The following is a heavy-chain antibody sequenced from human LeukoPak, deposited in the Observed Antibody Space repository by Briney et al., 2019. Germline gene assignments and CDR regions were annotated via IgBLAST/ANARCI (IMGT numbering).Heavy chain of an antibody. CDR1: GGSISSGGYY. V-gene: IGHV4-31*03. D-gene: IGHD6-19*01. CDR2: IYYSGST. CDR3: ARAGYSSGWYGRAFDI. Sequence: SETLSLTCTVSGGSISSGGYYWSWIRQHPGKGLEWIGYIYYSGSTYYNPSLKSRVTISVDTSKNQFSLKLSSVTAADTAVYYCARAGYSSGWYGRAFDIWGQGTMVTVSS. J-gene: IGHJ3*02.